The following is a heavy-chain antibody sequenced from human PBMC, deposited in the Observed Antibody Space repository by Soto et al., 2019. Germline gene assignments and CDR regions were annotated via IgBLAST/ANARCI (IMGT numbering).Heavy chain of an antibody. V-gene: IGHV1-46*01. CDR3: ARSDDSSGYSFFDY. CDR1: GYRFTSYH. J-gene: IGHJ4*02. D-gene: IGHD3-22*01. CDR2: INPSGGST. Sequence: ASVKVSCKASGYRFTSYHVHWVRQAPGQGLEWMGIINPSGGSTKYAQKFQGRVTMTRDTSTGTVYMDLSSLRSEDTAVYYCARSDDSSGYSFFDYWGQGTLVTVSS.